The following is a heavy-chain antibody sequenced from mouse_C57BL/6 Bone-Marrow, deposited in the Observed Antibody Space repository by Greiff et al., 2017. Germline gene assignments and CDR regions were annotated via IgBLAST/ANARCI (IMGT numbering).Heavy chain of an antibody. D-gene: IGHD2-1*01. V-gene: IGHV14-4*01. CDR1: GFNIKDDY. CDR3: TTEDCNYPTLCWYFDV. CDR2: IDPENGDT. J-gene: IGHJ1*03. Sequence: EVMLVESGAELVRPGASVKLSCTASGFNIKDDYMHWVKQRPEQGLEWIGWIDPENGDTEYASKFQGKATITADTSSNTAYLQLSSLTSEDTAVYYCTTEDCNYPTLCWYFDVWGTGTTVTVSS.